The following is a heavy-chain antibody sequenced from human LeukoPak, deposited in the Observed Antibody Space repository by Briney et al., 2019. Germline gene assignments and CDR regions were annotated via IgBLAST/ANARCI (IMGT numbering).Heavy chain of an antibody. D-gene: IGHD6-19*01. CDR2: IYHSGGT. CDR3: ARGYSSGYYYGMDV. J-gene: IGHJ6*02. CDR1: GGSISSGGYS. Sequence: PSETLSLTCAVSGGSISSGGYSWSWIRQPPGKGLEWIGYIYHSGGTYYNPSLKSRVTISVDTSKNQFSLKLSSVTAADTAVYYCARGYSSGYYYGMDVWGQGTTVTVSS. V-gene: IGHV4-30-2*01.